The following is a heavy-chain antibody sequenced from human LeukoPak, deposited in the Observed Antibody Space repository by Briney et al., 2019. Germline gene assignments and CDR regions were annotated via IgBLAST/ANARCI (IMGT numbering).Heavy chain of an antibody. CDR2: INPTAGYT. V-gene: IGHV1-46*01. CDR1: GGTFSSYA. D-gene: IGHD6-19*01. Sequence: ASVKVSCKASGGTFSSYAISWVRQAPGQGLEWMGIINPTAGYTTYAQKFQGRVTMTRDTSTRTVYMALSSLRSDDTAVYYCARGDYTTGSHFDYWGQGTLVTVSS. CDR3: ARGDYTTGSHFDY. J-gene: IGHJ4*02.